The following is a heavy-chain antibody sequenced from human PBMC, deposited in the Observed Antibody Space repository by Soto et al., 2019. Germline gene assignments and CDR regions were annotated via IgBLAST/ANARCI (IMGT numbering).Heavy chain of an antibody. CDR2: IYYSGTT. CDR1: GYSISSSNW. D-gene: IGHD4-17*01. J-gene: IGHJ5*02. CDR3: ARDLSDGGSPFDP. V-gene: IGHV4-28*03. Sequence: PSETLSLTCAVSGYSISSSNWWGWIRQPPGKGLEWIGYIYYSGTTYYNPSLKSRVTMSVDTSKNQFSLKLTSVTAVDTAVYYCARDLSDGGSPFDPWGQGTLVTVSS.